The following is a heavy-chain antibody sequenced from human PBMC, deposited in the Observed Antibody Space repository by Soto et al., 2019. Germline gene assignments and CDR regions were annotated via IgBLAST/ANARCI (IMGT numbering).Heavy chain of an antibody. CDR3: ARALNSSSLAEYFQH. V-gene: IGHV3-23*01. D-gene: IGHD6-13*01. CDR2: LSADGGST. J-gene: IGHJ1*01. Sequence: PGGSLRLSRAASGFTFSSFVMNWVRQAPGKGLEWVSSLSADGGSTFYADSVKGRFSISRDNAKNTLFLQMNSLRAEDTAVYYCARALNSSSLAEYFQHWGQGTLVTVSS. CDR1: GFTFSSFV.